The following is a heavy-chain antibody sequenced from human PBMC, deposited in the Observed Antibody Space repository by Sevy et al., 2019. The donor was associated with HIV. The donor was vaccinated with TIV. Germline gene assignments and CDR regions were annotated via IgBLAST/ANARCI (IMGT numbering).Heavy chain of an antibody. CDR3: AKDRVSGAYYTGDFDY. Sequence: GGSLRLSCAASGFTFDDYAMHWVRQAPGRGLEWVSVISFSGGSTYYADSVKGRFTISKDNSKNTLYLQMNSLRAEDTAVYYCAKDRVSGAYYTGDFDYWGQGTLVTVSS. V-gene: IGHV3-23*01. D-gene: IGHD3-3*01. J-gene: IGHJ4*02. CDR1: GFTFDDYA. CDR2: ISFSGGST.